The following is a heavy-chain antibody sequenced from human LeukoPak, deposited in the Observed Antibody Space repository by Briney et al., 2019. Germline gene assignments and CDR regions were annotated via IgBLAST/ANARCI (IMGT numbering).Heavy chain of an antibody. V-gene: IGHV1-24*01. J-gene: IGHJ4*02. D-gene: IGHD5-18*01. Sequence: GASVKVSCKVSGYTLTELSMHWVRQAPGKGLEWMGGFDPEDGETIYAQKFQGRVTMTEDASTDTAYMELSSLRSEDTAVYYCATRYSYGFYYFDYWGQGTLVTVSS. CDR2: FDPEDGET. CDR1: GYTLTELS. CDR3: ATRYSYGFYYFDY.